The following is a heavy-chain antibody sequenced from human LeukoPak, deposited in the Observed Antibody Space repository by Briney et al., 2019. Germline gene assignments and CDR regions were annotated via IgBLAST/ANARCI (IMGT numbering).Heavy chain of an antibody. D-gene: IGHD6-13*01. CDR2: IYHSGST. V-gene: IGHV4-38-2*02. Sequence: SETLSLTCTVSGYSISSGYYWGWIRQPPGKGLEWIGSIYHSGSTYYNPSLKSRVTISVDTSKNQFSLKLSSVTAADTAVYYCARLGSSSYYYYMDVWGKGTTVTVSS. J-gene: IGHJ6*03. CDR3: ARLGSSSYYYYMDV. CDR1: GYSISSGYY.